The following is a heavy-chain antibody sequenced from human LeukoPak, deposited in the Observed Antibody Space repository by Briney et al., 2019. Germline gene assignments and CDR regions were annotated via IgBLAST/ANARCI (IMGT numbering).Heavy chain of an antibody. D-gene: IGHD3-10*01. J-gene: IGHJ4*02. V-gene: IGHV3-23*01. CDR1: GFTFSSHA. CDR2: ISGSGGST. Sequence: PGGSLRLSCAAAGFTFSSHAMNWVRQAPGKGLEWVSAISGSGGSTYYADSVKGRFTISRDNSKNTLYLQMNSLRAEDTAVYYCAKSLSSRGVIIPKTSRYFDYWGQGTLVTVSS. CDR3: AKSLSSRGVIIPKTSRYFDY.